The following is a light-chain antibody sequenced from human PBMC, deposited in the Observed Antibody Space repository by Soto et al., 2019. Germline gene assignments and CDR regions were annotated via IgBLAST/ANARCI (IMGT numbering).Light chain of an antibody. Sequence: EIVLTQSPGTLSLSPGERATLSCRASQSLGNTYLAWYQRKPGQAPSLLIYDASTRATDIPDRFSGSGAGTDFTLTISRLEAEDSAVYYCQQYGTLITFGQGTRLQIK. CDR1: QSLGNTY. CDR2: DAS. V-gene: IGKV3-20*01. J-gene: IGKJ5*01. CDR3: QQYGTLIT.